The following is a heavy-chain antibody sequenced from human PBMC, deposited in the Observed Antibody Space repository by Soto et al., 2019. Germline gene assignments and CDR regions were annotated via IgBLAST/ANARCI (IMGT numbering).Heavy chain of an antibody. V-gene: IGHV4-4*07. D-gene: IGHD1-26*01. CDR2: IYTSGST. CDR3: ARTVGAAYYFDF. CDR1: GDSMSKYY. J-gene: IGHJ4*02. Sequence: QVQLQESGPGLVKPPEALSLTCTVSGDSMSKYYWSWIRQPAGKGLEWIGRIYTSGSTNYNPSLKSRVNMSIDTSNNHFSLNLKSVTAADAAVYYCARTVGAAYYFDFWGQGALVTVSS.